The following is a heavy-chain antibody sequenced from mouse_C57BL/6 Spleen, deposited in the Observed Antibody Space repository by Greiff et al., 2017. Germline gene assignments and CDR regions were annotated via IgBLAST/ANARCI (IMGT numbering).Heavy chain of an antibody. Sequence: EVQLQQSVAELVRPGASVKLSCTASGFNIKNTYMHWVKQRPEQGLEWIGRIDPANGNTKYAPKFQGKATITADTSSNTAYLQLSSLTSEDTAIDYCAHYYGSSYGYFDVWGTGTTVTVSS. V-gene: IGHV14-3*01. CDR1: GFNIKNTY. CDR3: AHYYGSSYGYFDV. D-gene: IGHD1-1*01. J-gene: IGHJ1*03. CDR2: IDPANGNT.